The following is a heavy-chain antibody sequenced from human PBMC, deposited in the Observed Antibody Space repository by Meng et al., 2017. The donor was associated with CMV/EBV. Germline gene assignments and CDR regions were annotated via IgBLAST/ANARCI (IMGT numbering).Heavy chain of an antibody. CDR1: GCTFTSYG. CDR3: ARVAYSSSWYHAFDY. V-gene: IGHV1-18*01. Sequence: SGCTFTSYGISWVRQAPGQGLEWMGWISAYNGNTNYAQKLQGRVTMTTDTSTSTAYMELRSLRSDDTAVYYCARVAYSSSWYHAFDYWGQGTLVTVSS. D-gene: IGHD6-13*01. J-gene: IGHJ4*02. CDR2: ISAYNGNT.